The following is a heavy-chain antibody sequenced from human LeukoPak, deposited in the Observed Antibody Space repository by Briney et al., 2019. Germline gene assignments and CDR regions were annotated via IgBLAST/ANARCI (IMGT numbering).Heavy chain of an antibody. Sequence: PGGSLRLSCAASGFTFSSYSMNWVRQAPGKGLEWVSAISGSGGSTYYADSVKGRFTISRDNSKNTLYLQMNSLRAEDTAVYYCANEFVINYYGSGPHWGQGTLVTVSS. CDR3: ANEFVINYYGSGPH. D-gene: IGHD3-10*01. V-gene: IGHV3-23*01. CDR1: GFTFSSYS. J-gene: IGHJ4*02. CDR2: ISGSGGST.